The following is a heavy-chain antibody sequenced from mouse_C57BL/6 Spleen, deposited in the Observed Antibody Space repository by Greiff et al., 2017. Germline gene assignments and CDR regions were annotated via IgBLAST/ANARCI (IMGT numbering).Heavy chain of an antibody. V-gene: IGHV3-6*01. D-gene: IGHD2-4*01. Sequence: LQESGPGLVKPSQSLSLTCSVTGYSITSGYYWNWIRQFPGNKLEWMGYISYDGSNNYNPSLKNRISITRDTSKNQFFLKLNSVTTEDTATYYCARGGDYDSRFAYWGQGTLVTVSA. CDR1: GYSITSGYY. CDR2: ISYDGSN. CDR3: ARGGDYDSRFAY. J-gene: IGHJ3*01.